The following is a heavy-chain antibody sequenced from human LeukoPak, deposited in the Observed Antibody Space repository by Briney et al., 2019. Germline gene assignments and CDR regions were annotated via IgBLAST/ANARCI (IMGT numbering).Heavy chain of an antibody. Sequence: PGGSLRLSCAASGFIFSNCGMHWVRQAPGKGLDWVAFIRYDGNNKYYADSVKGRFTISRDNSKNTVYLQMNSLRAEDTAVYYCAKDPPHFRVWDDYDNTRLNYWGQGTLVTVSS. CDR1: GFIFSNCG. CDR3: AKDPPHFRVWDDYDNTRLNY. D-gene: IGHD3-22*01. V-gene: IGHV3-30*02. CDR2: IRYDGNNK. J-gene: IGHJ4*02.